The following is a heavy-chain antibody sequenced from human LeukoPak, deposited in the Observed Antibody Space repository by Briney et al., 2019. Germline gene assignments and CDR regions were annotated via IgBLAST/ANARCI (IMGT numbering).Heavy chain of an antibody. D-gene: IGHD6-6*01. Sequence: GASVKVSCKASGYTFTGYYMHWVRQAPGQGLEWMGWINPNSGGTSFAQKFQGRVAMTRDTSISTAYLELGSLRSDDTAVYFCARARWQLVPYFDSWGQGTLVTVSS. V-gene: IGHV1-2*02. CDR2: INPNSGGT. CDR3: ARARWQLVPYFDS. J-gene: IGHJ4*02. CDR1: GYTFTGYY.